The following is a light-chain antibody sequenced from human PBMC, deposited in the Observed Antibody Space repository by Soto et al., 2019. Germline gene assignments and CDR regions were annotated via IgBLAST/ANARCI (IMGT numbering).Light chain of an antibody. CDR2: GVS. J-gene: IGLJ3*02. CDR3: SSYTAYTTLWV. CDR1: GSDIGNYNY. Sequence: QSALTQPASVSGSPGQSITISCTGTGSDIGNYNYVSWYQQHPGKAPKLMIYGVSNRPSGVSNRFSGSKSGNAASLTISGLQAEDEADYYCSSYTAYTTLWVFGGGTQLTVL. V-gene: IGLV2-14*01.